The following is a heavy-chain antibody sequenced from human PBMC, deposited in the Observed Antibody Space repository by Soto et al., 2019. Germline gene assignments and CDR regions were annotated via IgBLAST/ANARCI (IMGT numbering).Heavy chain of an antibody. CDR3: ARHGPGGSYSDY. D-gene: IGHD1-26*01. CDR2: IYYSGST. V-gene: IGHV4-39*01. J-gene: IGHJ4*02. Sequence: QLQLQESGPGLVKPSETLSLTCTVSGGSISSSSYYWGWIRQPPGKGLEWIGSIYYSGSTYYNPSLKSRVTISVDTSKNQFSLKLSSVTAADTAVYYCARHGPGGSYSDYWSQGTLVTVSS. CDR1: GGSISSSSYY.